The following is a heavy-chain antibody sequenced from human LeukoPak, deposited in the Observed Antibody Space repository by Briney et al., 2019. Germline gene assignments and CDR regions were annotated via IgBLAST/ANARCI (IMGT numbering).Heavy chain of an antibody. V-gene: IGHV3-48*03. CDR2: ITSSGSTM. CDR1: GFIISSYE. J-gene: IGHJ5*01. CDR3: VKWSDS. Sequence: GGSLRLSCAASGFIISSYEVNWVRQAPGKGLEWVSYITSSGSTMYYADSVKGRFTISRDNAKNSLYLQMNSLRAEDTAVYYCVKWSDSWGQGTLVTVSS. D-gene: IGHD1-26*01.